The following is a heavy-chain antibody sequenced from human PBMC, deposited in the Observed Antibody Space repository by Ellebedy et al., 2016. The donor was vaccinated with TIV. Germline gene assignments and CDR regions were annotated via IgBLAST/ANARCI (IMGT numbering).Heavy chain of an antibody. Sequence: GGSLRLXXAVSGFTFSTYDMNWVRQAPGKGLEWISFITKSSTTIYYADSVKGRFTISRDNTKNSLYLQMNSLRADDTAVYFCVRDRLGGAFDVWGQGTMVTVSS. CDR3: VRDRLGGAFDV. V-gene: IGHV3-48*04. CDR1: GFTFSTYD. CDR2: ITKSSTTI. J-gene: IGHJ3*01. D-gene: IGHD3-16*01.